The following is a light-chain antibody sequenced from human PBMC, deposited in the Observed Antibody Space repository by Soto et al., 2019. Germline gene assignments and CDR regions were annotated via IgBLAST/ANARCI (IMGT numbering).Light chain of an antibody. CDR2: EAS. J-gene: IGKJ1*01. CDR3: QQYDTSPWT. CDR1: QSVSNY. Sequence: EVVLTQSPATLSLSACERSPLSFRASQSVSNYLAWYQQKPGQAPRLLIYEASNSATGISARFSGSGYGTDFTLTISSLEAEDFAVHYCQQYDTSPWTFGQGTKVDIK. V-gene: IGKV3-11*01.